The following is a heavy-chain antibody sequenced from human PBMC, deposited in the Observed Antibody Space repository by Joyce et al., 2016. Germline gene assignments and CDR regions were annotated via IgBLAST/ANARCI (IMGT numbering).Heavy chain of an antibody. D-gene: IGHD3-10*01. J-gene: IGHJ3*01. Sequence: QVQLVQSGPEVKKPGASVKVSCKASGYPFTSYGISWVRQAPGQGLEWMGWISAYKGHTNYAQRFQGRVTMTTDTSTSTAYMELRSLRSDDTAVYYCARDYYGSGSYGPFDVWGQGTMVTVSS. CDR2: ISAYKGHT. V-gene: IGHV1-18*01. CDR1: GYPFTSYG. CDR3: ARDYYGSGSYGPFDV.